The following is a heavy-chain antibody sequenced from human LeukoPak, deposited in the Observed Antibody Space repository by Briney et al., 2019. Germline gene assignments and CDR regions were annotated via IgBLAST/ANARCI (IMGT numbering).Heavy chain of an antibody. D-gene: IGHD3-10*01. CDR1: GFTFSGYW. CDR2: INNDGSST. CDR3: TRDPHGSGSY. V-gene: IGHV3-74*01. Sequence: GGSLRLSCAASGFTFSGYWMHWVRQAPGKGLVWVSRINNDGSSTSYVDSVKGRFTISRDNAKNTLYLQMNSLRDEDTAVYYCTRDPHGSGSYWGQGTQVTVSS. J-gene: IGHJ4*02.